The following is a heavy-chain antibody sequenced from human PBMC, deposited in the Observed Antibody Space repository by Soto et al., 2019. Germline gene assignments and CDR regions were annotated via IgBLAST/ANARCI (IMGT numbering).Heavy chain of an antibody. Sequence: EVQLVESGGGLVQPGGSLKLSCAASGFTFSDSVIHWVRQASGKRLEWVGRIRAKTNNYATAYTASVKGRFSISRDDSKSMAYLQMSSLQTEDTAVYYCARHTDYYDSSGSWGWGLGTLVTVSS. J-gene: IGHJ4*02. D-gene: IGHD3-22*01. CDR3: ARHTDYYDSSGSWG. V-gene: IGHV3-73*02. CDR2: IRAKTNNYAT. CDR1: GFTFSDSV.